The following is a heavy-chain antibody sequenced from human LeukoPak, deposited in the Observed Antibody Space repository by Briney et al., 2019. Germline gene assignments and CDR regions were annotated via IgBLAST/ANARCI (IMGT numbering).Heavy chain of an antibody. CDR3: ARDLWHGSGVFDY. D-gene: IGHD2-8*02. CDR2: ISSGSSTT. J-gene: IGHJ4*02. Sequence: GGSLRLSCAASGFTFSSYSMNWVRQAPGKGLEWVSYISSGSSTTYYADSVKGRFTISRDNAKNSLYLQMNSLRAEDTAVYYCARDLWHGSGVFDYWGQGTLVTVSS. CDR1: GFTFSSYS. V-gene: IGHV3-48*04.